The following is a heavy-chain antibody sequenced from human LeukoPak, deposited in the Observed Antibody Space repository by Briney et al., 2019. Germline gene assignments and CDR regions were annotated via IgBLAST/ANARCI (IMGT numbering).Heavy chain of an antibody. J-gene: IGHJ4*02. CDR2: ISGSGGST. V-gene: IGHV3-23*01. CDR1: GFTFSSYA. Sequence: GGSLRLSCAASGFTFSSYAMSWVRQAPGKGLEWVSAISGSGGSTYYADSVKGRFTISRDNSKNTLYLQMNSLRDEDTAVYYCAKGETYYDFWSGYYTEYYFDYWGQGTLVTVSS. D-gene: IGHD3-3*01. CDR3: AKGETYYDFWSGYYTEYYFDY.